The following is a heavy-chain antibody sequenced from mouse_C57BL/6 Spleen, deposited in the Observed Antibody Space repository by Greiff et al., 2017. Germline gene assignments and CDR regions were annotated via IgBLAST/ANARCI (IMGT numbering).Heavy chain of an antibody. CDR3: AKFITTEVAREDYAMGY. Sequence: VQLQQSGPELVKPGASVKISCKASGYAFSSSWMNWVKQRPGKGLEWIGRIYPGDGDTNYNGKFKGKATLTADKSSSTAYMQLSSLTSEDSAVYFCAKFITTEVAREDYAMGYWGQGPSVTVSS. CDR1: GYAFSSSW. V-gene: IGHV1-82*01. D-gene: IGHD1-1*01. J-gene: IGHJ4*01. CDR2: IYPGDGDT.